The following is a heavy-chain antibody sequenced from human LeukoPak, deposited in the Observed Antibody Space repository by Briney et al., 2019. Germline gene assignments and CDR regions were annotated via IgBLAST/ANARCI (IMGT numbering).Heavy chain of an antibody. V-gene: IGHV4-39*01. J-gene: IGHJ4*02. D-gene: IGHD1-26*01. CDR1: GGSISSSSYY. Sequence: PSETLSLTCTVSGGSISSSSYYWGWIRQPPGKGLEWIGSIYYSGSTYYNPSLKSRVTISVDTSKNQFSLKLSSVTAADTAVYYCARHDWHMPSVGVPFDYWGQGTLVTVSS. CDR3: ARHDWHMPSVGVPFDY. CDR2: IYYSGST.